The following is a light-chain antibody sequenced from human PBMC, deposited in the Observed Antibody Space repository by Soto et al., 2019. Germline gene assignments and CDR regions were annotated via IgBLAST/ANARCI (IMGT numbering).Light chain of an antibody. CDR2: KAS. V-gene: IGKV1-5*03. CDR3: QHYNSYSEA. J-gene: IGKJ1*01. Sequence: DIQMTQSPSTLSGSVGDRFTITWRASQGIRNDLGWYQQKPGKAPKLLIYKASTLKSGVPSRFSGSGSGTEFTLTISSLQPDDFATYYCQHYNSYSEAFGQGTKVDI. CDR1: QGIRND.